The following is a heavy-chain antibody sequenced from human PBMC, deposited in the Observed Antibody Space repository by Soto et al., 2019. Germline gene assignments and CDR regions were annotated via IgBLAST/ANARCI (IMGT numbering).Heavy chain of an antibody. J-gene: IGHJ4*02. D-gene: IGHD6-19*01. CDR2: IHFDGSTT. CDR1: GFTFSSYW. Sequence: GGXLRLSCAASGFTFSSYWMHWVRQVPGKGLVWVSRIHFDGSTTHYADSVKGRFTISRDNAKNTLSLQMNSLRAEDTAVYYCARDAYISGYYQFDYWGQGTLVTVSS. CDR3: ARDAYISGYYQFDY. V-gene: IGHV3-74*01.